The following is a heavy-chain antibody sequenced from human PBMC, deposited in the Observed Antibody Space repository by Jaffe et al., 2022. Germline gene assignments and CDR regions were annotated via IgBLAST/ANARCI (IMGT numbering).Heavy chain of an antibody. Sequence: QVQLVQSGAEVKKPGSSVKVSCKASGGTFSSYAISWVRQAPGQGLEWMGGIIPIFGTANYAQKFQGRVTITTDESTSTAYMELSSLRSEDTAVYYCASPGPVSPYYCSSTSCYFDYWGQGTLVTVSS. CDR3: ASPGPVSPYYCSSTSCYFDY. J-gene: IGHJ4*02. CDR1: GGTFSSYA. CDR2: IIPIFGTA. D-gene: IGHD2-2*01. V-gene: IGHV1-69*05.